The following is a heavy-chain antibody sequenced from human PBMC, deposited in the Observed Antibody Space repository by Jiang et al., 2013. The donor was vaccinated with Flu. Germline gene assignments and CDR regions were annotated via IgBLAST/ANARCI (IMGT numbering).Heavy chain of an antibody. CDR2: VHYTGTT. D-gene: IGHD3-3*01. J-gene: IGHJ4*02. Sequence: GSGLVKPSETLSLTCTVSGGSITSSPYYWGWIRQPPGKGLEWIGSVHYTGTTNYNPSLKNRVTMSADTSKNHFSLKLTSATAADTAIYYCARQDSGYYWHYWGQGTLVTVSS. V-gene: IGHV4-39*01. CDR1: GGSITSSPYY. CDR3: ARQDSGYYWHY.